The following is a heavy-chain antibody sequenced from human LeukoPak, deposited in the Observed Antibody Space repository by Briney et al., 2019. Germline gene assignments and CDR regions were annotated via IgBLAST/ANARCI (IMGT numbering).Heavy chain of an antibody. V-gene: IGHV5-51*01. Sequence: GESLKISCKGSGYRFTSYWIGWVRQMPGKGLEWMGIIYPGDSNNSYSPSFQGQVTTSADKSISTVYLQWSSLKASDTGMYYCARAYCSGGSCYDWFDPWGQGTLVTVFS. CDR1: GYRFTSYW. CDR2: IYPGDSNN. CDR3: ARAYCSGGSCYDWFDP. D-gene: IGHD2-15*01. J-gene: IGHJ5*02.